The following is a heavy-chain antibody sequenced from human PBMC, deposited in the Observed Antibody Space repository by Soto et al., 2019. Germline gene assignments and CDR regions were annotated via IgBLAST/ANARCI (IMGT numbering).Heavy chain of an antibody. D-gene: IGHD1-26*01. Sequence: PSETLXLTCAVSGGSISSGGYSWSWIRQPPGKGLEWIGYIYHSGSTYYNPSLKSRVTISVDRSKNQFSLKLSSVTAADTAVYYCARVPGTWGQGTLVTVSS. V-gene: IGHV4-30-2*01. CDR2: IYHSGST. J-gene: IGHJ5*02. CDR1: GGSISSGGYS. CDR3: ARVPGT.